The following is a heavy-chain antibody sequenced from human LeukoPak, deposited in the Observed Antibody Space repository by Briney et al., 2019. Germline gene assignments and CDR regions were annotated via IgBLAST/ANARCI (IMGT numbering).Heavy chain of an antibody. V-gene: IGHV4-59*12. CDR2: IYYSGST. Sequence: PSETLSLTCTVSGGSISSYYWSWIRQPPGKGLEWIGYIYYSGSTYYNPSLKSRVTISVDTSKNQFSLKLSSVTAADTAVYYCARDYSNYFDYWGQGTLVTVSS. CDR1: GGSISSYY. D-gene: IGHD4-11*01. J-gene: IGHJ4*02. CDR3: ARDYSNYFDY.